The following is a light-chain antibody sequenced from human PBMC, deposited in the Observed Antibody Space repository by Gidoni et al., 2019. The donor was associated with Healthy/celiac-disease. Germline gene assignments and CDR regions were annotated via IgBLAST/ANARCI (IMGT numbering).Light chain of an antibody. CDR2: EVS. Sequence: QSALTQPPSVSGSPGQSVTISCTGTSSDVGSYNRVSWYQQPPGTAPKLLIYEVSNRPEGVPDRFSGSKSGNTASLTISGLQAEDEADYYCSLYTSSSTWVFGGGTKLTVL. CDR3: SLYTSSSTWV. CDR1: SSDVGSYNR. J-gene: IGLJ3*02. V-gene: IGLV2-18*01.